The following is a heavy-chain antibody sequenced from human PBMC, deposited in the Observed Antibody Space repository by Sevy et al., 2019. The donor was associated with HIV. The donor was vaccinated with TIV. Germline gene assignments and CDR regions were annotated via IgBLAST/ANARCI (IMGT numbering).Heavy chain of an antibody. J-gene: IGHJ4*02. CDR1: GGSISSSSYY. V-gene: IGHV4-39*01. D-gene: IGHD3-22*01. Sequence: SETLSLTCTVSGGSISSSSYYWGWIRQPPGKGLEWIGNIYYRGSTYYNPSLKSRITVSVDTSKNQFSLKLSSVTAADTAVYYCARDNGGYYFDYWGPGTLVTVSS. CDR2: IYYRGST. CDR3: ARDNGGYYFDY.